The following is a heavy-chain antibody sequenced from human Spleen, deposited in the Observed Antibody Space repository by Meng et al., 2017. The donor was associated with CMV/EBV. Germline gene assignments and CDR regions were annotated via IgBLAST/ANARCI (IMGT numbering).Heavy chain of an antibody. CDR1: GGTFSSYD. V-gene: IGHV1-69*12. J-gene: IGHJ5*02. CDR2: IIPIFGTA. D-gene: IGHD2-15*01. Sequence: QVHVGQLGAGVTKPGSSVKGSCKASGGTFSSYDISWVRQAPGQGLEWMGGIIPIFGTANYAQKFQGRVTITADESTSTAYMELSSLRSEDTAVYYCARSPVVVVAAPNWFDPWGQGTLVTVSS. CDR3: ARSPVVVVAAPNWFDP.